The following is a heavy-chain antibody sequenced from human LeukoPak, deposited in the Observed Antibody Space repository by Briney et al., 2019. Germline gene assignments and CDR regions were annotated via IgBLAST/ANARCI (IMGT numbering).Heavy chain of an antibody. CDR3: ARDLVHSSSSGLGY. J-gene: IGHJ4*02. CDR1: GGSISSYY. D-gene: IGHD6-6*01. V-gene: IGHV4-59*01. Sequence: PSETLSLTCTVSGGSISSYYWSWIRQPPGKGLEWIGYIYYSGSTNYNPSLKSRVTISVDTSKNQFSLKLSFVTAADTAVYYCARDLVHSSSSGLGYWGQGTLVTVSS. CDR2: IYYSGST.